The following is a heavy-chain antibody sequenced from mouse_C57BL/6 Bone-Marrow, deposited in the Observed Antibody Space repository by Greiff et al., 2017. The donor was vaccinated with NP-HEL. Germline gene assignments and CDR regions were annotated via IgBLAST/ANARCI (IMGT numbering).Heavy chain of an antibody. Sequence: EVKLQESGPGLVKPSQSLSLTCSVTGYSITSGYYWNWIRQFPGNKLEWMGYISYDGSNNYNPSLKNRISITRDTSKNQFFLKLNSVTTEDTATYYCARDYYGSSCWYFDVWGTGTTVTVSS. CDR2: ISYDGSN. J-gene: IGHJ1*03. CDR1: GYSITSGYY. D-gene: IGHD1-1*01. CDR3: ARDYYGSSCWYFDV. V-gene: IGHV3-6*01.